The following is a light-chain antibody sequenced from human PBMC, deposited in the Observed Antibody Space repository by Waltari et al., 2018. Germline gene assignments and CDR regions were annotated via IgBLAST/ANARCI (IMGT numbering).Light chain of an antibody. V-gene: IGLV2-23*02. CDR2: EVV. CDR3: CSYTNTFPRLV. Sequence: QSTLTQPASVSGSLGQSITIPCAGSTSHVGPYELVSWYQQRPGEAPRLLIYEVVKRPPGISNRFSGSKSGNAASLTISGLQAEDEATYYCCSYTNTFPRLVFGGGTELAV. J-gene: IGLJ2*01. CDR1: TSHVGPYEL.